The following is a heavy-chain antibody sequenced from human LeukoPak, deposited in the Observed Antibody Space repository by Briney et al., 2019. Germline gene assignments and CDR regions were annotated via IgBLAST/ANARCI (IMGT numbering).Heavy chain of an antibody. Sequence: GGSLRLSCAASGFTFSSYSMNWFRQAPGKGLEWVSSISSSSSYIYYADSVKGRFTISRDNAKTPLYLQMNSRRAEDTAVYYCARGSCSGGSCYSCNHWGHGTLVTVSS. CDR1: GFTFSSYS. D-gene: IGHD2-15*01. CDR2: ISSSSSYI. CDR3: ARGSCSGGSCYSCNH. V-gene: IGHV3-21*01. J-gene: IGHJ4*01.